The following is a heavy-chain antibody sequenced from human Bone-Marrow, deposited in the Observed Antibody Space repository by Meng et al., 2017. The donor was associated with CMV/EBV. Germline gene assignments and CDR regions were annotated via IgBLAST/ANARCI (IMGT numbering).Heavy chain of an antibody. D-gene: IGHD5-12*01. Sequence: SVKVSCKASGGTFSSYAISWVRQAPGQGLEWMGGIIPIFGTANYAQKFQGRVTITADKSTSTAYMELSSLRSEDTAVYYCARGATSSDYYYYGMEGWGQGTTVTVSS. V-gene: IGHV1-69*06. CDR1: GGTFSSYA. CDR2: IIPIFGTA. CDR3: ARGATSSDYYYYGMEG. J-gene: IGHJ6*02.